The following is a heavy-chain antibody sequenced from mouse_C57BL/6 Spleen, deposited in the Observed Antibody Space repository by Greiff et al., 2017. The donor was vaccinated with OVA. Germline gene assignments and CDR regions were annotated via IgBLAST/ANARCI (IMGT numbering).Heavy chain of an antibody. J-gene: IGHJ2*01. V-gene: IGHV1-82*01. CDR1: GYAFSSSW. D-gene: IGHD1-1*01. Sequence: VQLQQSGPELVKPGASVKISCKASGYAFSSSWMNWVKQRPGKGLEWIGRIYPGDGDTNYNGKFKGKATLTADKSSSTAYMQLSSLTSEDSAVYFCARHYYGSPFDYWGQGTTLTVSS. CDR2: IYPGDGDT. CDR3: ARHYYGSPFDY.